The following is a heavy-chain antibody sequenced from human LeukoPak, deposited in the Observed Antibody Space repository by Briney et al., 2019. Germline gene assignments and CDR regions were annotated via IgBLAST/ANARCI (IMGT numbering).Heavy chain of an antibody. D-gene: IGHD2-15*01. CDR1: GFTFSSYA. CDR2: ISDSGRST. Sequence: GGSLRLSCAASGFTFSSYARTGVRQARGKGVEGVSAISDSGRSTYYGDSVKGRFTISREVSKSTLYLQMNSLRAEDTALYYCAKGQRWELPLHFWGQGTLVTVSS. CDR3: AKGQRWELPLHF. J-gene: IGHJ4*02. V-gene: IGHV3-23*01.